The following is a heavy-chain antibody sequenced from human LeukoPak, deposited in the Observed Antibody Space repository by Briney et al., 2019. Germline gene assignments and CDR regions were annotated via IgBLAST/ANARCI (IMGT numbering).Heavy chain of an antibody. CDR1: GFTFSNYW. CDR2: IKQDGCEK. V-gene: IGHV3-7*01. Sequence: GGSLRLSCAASGFTFSNYWMSWVRQAPGKGLEWVANIKQDGCEKYYVDSVKGRFTISRDNAKNSLYLQMNSLRAEDTAVYYCARDRWGYSYGGDWGQGTLVTVSS. D-gene: IGHD5-18*01. CDR3: ARDRWGYSYGGD. J-gene: IGHJ4*02.